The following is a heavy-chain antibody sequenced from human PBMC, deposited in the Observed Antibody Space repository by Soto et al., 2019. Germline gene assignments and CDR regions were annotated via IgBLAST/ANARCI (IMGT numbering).Heavy chain of an antibody. J-gene: IGHJ4*02. CDR3: ARGGDWQFDY. CDR1: GDSISSDKC. D-gene: IGHD2-21*02. V-gene: IGHV4-4*02. Sequence: QGQLQESGPGLVKPWRTLSLTCADSGDSISSDKCWSWVRQPPGKGLDWIGEIHHSGRTNYNPSLKSRVSILVGKSKNPVFLELSSMTAADTAVYYCARGGDWQFDYWGQGTLVTVFS. CDR2: IHHSGRT.